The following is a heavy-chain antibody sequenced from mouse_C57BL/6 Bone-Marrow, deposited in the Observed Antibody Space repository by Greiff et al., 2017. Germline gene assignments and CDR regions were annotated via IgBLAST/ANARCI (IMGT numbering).Heavy chain of an antibody. Sequence: EVMLVESGGGLVQPGGSMKLSCVASGFTFSNYWMNWVRQSPEKGLEWVAQIRLKSDNYATHYAESVKGRFTISRDDSKSSVYLQMNNLRAEDTGIYYCTGGTTVVAVYYFDYWGQGTTLTVSS. D-gene: IGHD1-1*01. V-gene: IGHV6-3*01. J-gene: IGHJ2*01. CDR3: TGGTTVVAVYYFDY. CDR2: IRLKSDNYAT. CDR1: GFTFSNYW.